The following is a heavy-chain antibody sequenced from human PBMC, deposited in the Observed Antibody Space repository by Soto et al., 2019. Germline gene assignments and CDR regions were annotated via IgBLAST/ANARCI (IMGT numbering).Heavy chain of an antibody. CDR1: GFIFRSYA. CDR2: ISGSGRIT. D-gene: IGHD3-3*01. J-gene: IGHJ4*02. CDR3: AKDPYSDVWSGYFPYFDY. V-gene: IGHV3-23*01. Sequence: PGGSLRLSCAASGFIFRSYAMHWVRQAPGKGLEWVSSISGSGRITDYADFVKGRFTISRDSSKDALYLEMNSLRADDTAVYFCAKDPYSDVWSGYFPYFDYWAQGILVTVSS.